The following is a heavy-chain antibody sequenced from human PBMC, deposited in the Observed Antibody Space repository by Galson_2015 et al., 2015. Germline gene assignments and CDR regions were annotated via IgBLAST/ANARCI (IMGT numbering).Heavy chain of an antibody. Sequence: SLRLSCAASGFTFDDYAMHWVRQAPGKGLEWVSGISWNSGSIGYADSVKGRFTISRDNAKNSLYLQMNSLRAEDTALYYCAKCSGYHSYFDYWGQGTLVTVSS. J-gene: IGHJ4*02. D-gene: IGHD5-12*01. V-gene: IGHV3-9*01. CDR1: GFTFDDYA. CDR3: AKCSGYHSYFDY. CDR2: ISWNSGSI.